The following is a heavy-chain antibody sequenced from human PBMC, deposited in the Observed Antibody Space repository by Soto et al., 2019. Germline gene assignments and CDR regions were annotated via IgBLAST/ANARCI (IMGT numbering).Heavy chain of an antibody. CDR1: GFTFRSYG. V-gene: IGHV3-33*01. CDR3: ARDRLVPYGYGMDV. J-gene: IGHJ6*02. Sequence: QMQLVESGGGVVQPGRSLRLSCAASGFTFRSYGIHWVSQAPGKGLEWVALIWFAGSKKYYVDSVKGRFAVSRDNSKNTLYLQMNSLRVEDTAVYYCARDRLVPYGYGMDVWGQGTTVTVSS. CDR2: IWFAGSKK. D-gene: IGHD2-2*01.